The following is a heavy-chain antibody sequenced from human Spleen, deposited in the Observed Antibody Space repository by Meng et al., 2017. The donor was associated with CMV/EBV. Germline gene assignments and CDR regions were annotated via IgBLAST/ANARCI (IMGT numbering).Heavy chain of an antibody. CDR2: IYHSGST. V-gene: IGHV4-4*02. CDR1: GGSISSSNW. J-gene: IGHJ6*02. D-gene: IGHD2-2*01. CDR3: ARDRSSTSYCMDV. Sequence: SETLSLTCTVSGGSISSSNWWSWVRQPPGKGLEWIGEIYHSGSTNYNPSLKSRVTISVDKSKNQFSLKLSSVTAADTAVYYCARDRSSTSYCMDVWGQGTTVTVSS.